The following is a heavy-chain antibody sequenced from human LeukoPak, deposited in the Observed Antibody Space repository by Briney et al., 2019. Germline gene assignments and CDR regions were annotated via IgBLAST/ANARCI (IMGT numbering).Heavy chain of an antibody. D-gene: IGHD3-9*01. Sequence: GGSLRLSCAASGFTFSSYSMTWVRQAPGKGLEWVSTIRSSSAEMYYQTTLKGRFTISRDNAKNSLYLQMNSLRAEDTAVYYCASGPYYDILTGYSGGAFDIWGQGTTVTISS. J-gene: IGHJ3*02. V-gene: IGHV3-21*01. CDR3: ASGPYYDILTGYSGGAFDI. CDR1: GFTFSSYS. CDR2: IRSSSAEM.